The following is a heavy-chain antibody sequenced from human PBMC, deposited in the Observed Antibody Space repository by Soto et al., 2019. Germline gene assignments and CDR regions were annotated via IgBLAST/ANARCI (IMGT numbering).Heavy chain of an antibody. Sequence: GGSLRLSCAASGFIFSSYAMHWVRQAPGKGLEWVAVISFDGNNKYYADSVKGRFTISRDDSKNTLYLQMNSLRAEDTAVYYCARPNGNYHYYGMDVWGQGTTVTVSS. J-gene: IGHJ6*02. CDR2: ISFDGNNK. D-gene: IGHD3-16*01. CDR1: GFIFSSYA. CDR3: ARPNGNYHYYGMDV. V-gene: IGHV3-30-3*01.